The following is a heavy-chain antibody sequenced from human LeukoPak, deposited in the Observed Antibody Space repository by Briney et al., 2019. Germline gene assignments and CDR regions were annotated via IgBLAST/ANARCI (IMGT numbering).Heavy chain of an antibody. V-gene: IGHV4-59*01. CDR2: IYYSGST. J-gene: IGHJ6*03. D-gene: IGHD6-6*01. CDR1: GGSISSYF. CDR3: ARDFSSSSTVYYYYYMDV. Sequence: NTSETLSLTCTISGGSISSYFWSWIRQPPGKGLEWIGYIYYSGSTNYNPSLKSRVTISVDTSKNQFSLKLSSVTAADTAVYYCARDFSSSSTVYYYYYMDVWGKGTTVTVSS.